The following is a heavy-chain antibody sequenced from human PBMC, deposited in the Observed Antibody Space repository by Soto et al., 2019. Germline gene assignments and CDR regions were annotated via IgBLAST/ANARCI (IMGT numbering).Heavy chain of an antibody. V-gene: IGHV4-61*01. D-gene: IGHD5-18*01. CDR3: AIAIGYSRPYGMDV. CDR2: IYYSGST. CDR1: GGSVSSGSYY. Sequence: PSETLSLTCTVSGGSVSSGSYYWSWIRQPPGKGLEWIGYIYYSGSTNYNPSLKSRVTISVDTSKNQFSLKLSSVTAADTAVYYCAIAIGYSRPYGMDVWGQGTTVTVSS. J-gene: IGHJ6*02.